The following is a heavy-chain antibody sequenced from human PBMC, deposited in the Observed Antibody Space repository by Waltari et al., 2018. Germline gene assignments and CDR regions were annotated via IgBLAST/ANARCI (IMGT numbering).Heavy chain of an antibody. D-gene: IGHD4-17*01. V-gene: IGHV3-74*01. Sequence: EVQLVESGGDLVQPGGSLRRSCAASGFRFSSFWMHWVRQAPGKGPVWVSRIHTDGSGTRYADSVEGRFTISRDNTKNTLYLQMNSLRVEDTGLYYCARDAVTNFDWFDPWGQGTQVTVSS. J-gene: IGHJ5*02. CDR1: GFRFSSFW. CDR2: IHTDGSGT. CDR3: ARDAVTNFDWFDP.